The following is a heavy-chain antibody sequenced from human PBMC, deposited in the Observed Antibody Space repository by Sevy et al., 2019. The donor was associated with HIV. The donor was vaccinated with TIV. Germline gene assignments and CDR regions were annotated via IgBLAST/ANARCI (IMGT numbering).Heavy chain of an antibody. D-gene: IGHD2-15*01. CDR3: ARDPDIVVVVAATTTYWFDP. CDR1: GYTFTGYY. V-gene: IGHV1-2*06. CDR2: INPNSGGT. J-gene: IGHJ5*02. Sequence: ASVKVSCKASGYTFTGYYMHWVRQAPGQGLEWMGRINPNSGGTNYAQTFQGRVTMTRDTSISTAYMELSRLRSDDTAVYYCARDPDIVVVVAATTTYWFDPWGQGTLVTVSS.